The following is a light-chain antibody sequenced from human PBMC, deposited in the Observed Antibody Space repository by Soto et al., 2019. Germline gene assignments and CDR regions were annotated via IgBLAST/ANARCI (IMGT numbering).Light chain of an antibody. CDR2: EVS. Sequence: QSVLTQPASVSGSPGQSITISCTGSSSDVGYYNYVSWYQQHPGKAPKLMIYEVSNRPSGVSNRFTGSNSGNMASLTISGLQTEDEADYYCSSYTSCSTLVFGGGTKLTVL. CDR3: SSYTSCSTLV. CDR1: SSDVGYYNY. V-gene: IGLV2-14*01. J-gene: IGLJ2*01.